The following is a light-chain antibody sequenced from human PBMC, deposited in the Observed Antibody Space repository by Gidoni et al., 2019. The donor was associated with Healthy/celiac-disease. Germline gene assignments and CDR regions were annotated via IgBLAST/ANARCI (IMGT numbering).Light chain of an antibody. V-gene: IGKV1-9*01. CDR1: QGISSY. CDR2: AAS. J-gene: IGKJ4*01. CDR3: QQLNSYPLT. Sequence: IQLTQSPSSLSASVGDRVTISCRASQGISSYLAWYQQKPGTAPKLLIYAASTLQSGVPSRFSGSGSGTDFTLTINSLQPEDFATYYCQQLNSYPLTFGGGTKVEIK.